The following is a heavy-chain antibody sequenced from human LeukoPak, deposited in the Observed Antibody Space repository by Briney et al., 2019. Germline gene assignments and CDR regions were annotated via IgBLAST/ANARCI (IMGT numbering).Heavy chain of an antibody. CDR2: ISGSGGST. CDR1: GFTFSSYA. J-gene: IGHJ4*02. D-gene: IGHD6-19*01. Sequence: SGGSLRLSCAASGFTFSSYAMSWVRQPPGKGLEWVSAISGSGGSTYYADSVKGRFTISRDNSKNTLYLQMNSLRAEDRAVYYCASEKQWSSGWYATFDYWGQGTLVTVSS. CDR3: ASEKQWSSGWYATFDY. V-gene: IGHV3-23*01.